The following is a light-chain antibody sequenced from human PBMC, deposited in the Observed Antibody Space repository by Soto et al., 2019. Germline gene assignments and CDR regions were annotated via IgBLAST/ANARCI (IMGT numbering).Light chain of an antibody. J-gene: IGLJ1*01. CDR1: ALPKQY. V-gene: IGLV3-25*03. CDR3: QSVDSSGTYYV. CDR2: KDN. Sequence: SYELTQPPSMSVSPRQTARITCSGDALPKQYAYWYQQKPGQAPVLLIYKDNERPSGIPERFSGSSSGTTVTLTISGVQAEDEADYYCQSVDSSGTYYVFGTGTQLTVL.